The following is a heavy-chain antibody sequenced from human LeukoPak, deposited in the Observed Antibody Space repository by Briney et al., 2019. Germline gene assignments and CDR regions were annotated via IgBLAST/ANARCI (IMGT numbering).Heavy chain of an antibody. CDR1: GFTFSSYG. V-gene: IGHV3-33*08. CDR3: ARTPGSGSYLTYFDY. Sequence: HPGGSLRLSCAASGFTFSSYGMHWVRQAPGKGLEWVAVIWYDGSNKYYADSVKGRFTISRDNSKNTLYLQMNSLRAEDTAVYYCARTPGSGSYLTYFDYWGQGTLVTVSS. J-gene: IGHJ4*02. D-gene: IGHD3-10*01. CDR2: IWYDGSNK.